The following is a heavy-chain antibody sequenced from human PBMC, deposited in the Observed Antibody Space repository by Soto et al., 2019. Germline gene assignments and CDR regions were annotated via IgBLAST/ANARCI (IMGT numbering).Heavy chain of an antibody. Sequence: GESLKISCKGSGYSFTSYWIGWVRQMPGKGLEWIGIIYPGDSDTRYSPSFQGQVTISPDKSISTAYLQWRSLKASDAAMYYCARPPEGYGDYFDYWGQGTLVTVSS. CDR2: IYPGDSDT. D-gene: IGHD4-17*01. V-gene: IGHV5-51*01. CDR3: ARPPEGYGDYFDY. CDR1: GYSFTSYW. J-gene: IGHJ4*02.